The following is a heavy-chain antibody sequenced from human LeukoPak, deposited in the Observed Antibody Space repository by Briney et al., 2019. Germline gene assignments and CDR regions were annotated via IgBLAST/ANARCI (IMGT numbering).Heavy chain of an antibody. V-gene: IGHV3-21*01. CDR2: ITSSSSYI. J-gene: IGHJ5*02. D-gene: IGHD6-19*01. CDR3: AREMLAAVAAQS. CDR1: GFTFSSYS. Sequence: GGSLRLSCAASGFTFSSYSMNWVRQAPGKGLEWVSSITSSSSYIYYADSVKGRFTISRDNAKNSLYLQMNSLRAEDTAVYYCAREMLAAVAAQSWGQGTLVTVSS.